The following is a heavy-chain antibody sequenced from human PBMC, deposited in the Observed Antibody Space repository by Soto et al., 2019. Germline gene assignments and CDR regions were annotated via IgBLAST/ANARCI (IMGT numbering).Heavy chain of an antibody. Sequence: ASETLSLTCTVSGGSVSSNSYYWNWIRQPPGKGLEWIGYIYYSGSTNYNPSLKSRVTILVDTSKKQFSLKLSSVTAADTAVYYCARGSSSWSYYFDSWRQGTLVTVSS. D-gene: IGHD6-13*01. V-gene: IGHV4-61*01. CDR1: GGSVSSNSYY. CDR2: IYYSGST. CDR3: ARGSSSWSYYFDS. J-gene: IGHJ4*02.